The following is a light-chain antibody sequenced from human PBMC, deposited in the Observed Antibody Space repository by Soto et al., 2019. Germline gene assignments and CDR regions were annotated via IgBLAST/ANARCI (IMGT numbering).Light chain of an antibody. CDR3: QHYNSYSEA. CDR1: QSISFW. V-gene: IGKV1-5*03. CDR2: KAS. J-gene: IGKJ1*01. Sequence: DIQMTQSPSTLSASVGDRVTITFRASQSISFWLAWYQQKPGKAPKLLVYKASSLESGVPSRFSGSGSGTEFTLTISSLQPDDFATYYCQHYNSYSEAFGQGTKVDI.